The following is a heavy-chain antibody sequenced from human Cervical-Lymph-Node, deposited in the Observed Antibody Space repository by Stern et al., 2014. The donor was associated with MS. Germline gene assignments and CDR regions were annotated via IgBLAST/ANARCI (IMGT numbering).Heavy chain of an antibody. Sequence: QVQLVQSGGGVVQPGRSLRLSCATSTFIFSAYAMHWVRQAPGKGPEWVAVISRDGSTKYYADSVEGRFTISRDNFENTLYLQMNSLISEDTAVYYCARTGPDGDYIAHWGQGTPVTVSS. V-gene: IGHV3-30*04. D-gene: IGHD4-17*01. J-gene: IGHJ4*02. CDR2: ISRDGSTK. CDR3: ARTGPDGDYIAH. CDR1: TFIFSAYA.